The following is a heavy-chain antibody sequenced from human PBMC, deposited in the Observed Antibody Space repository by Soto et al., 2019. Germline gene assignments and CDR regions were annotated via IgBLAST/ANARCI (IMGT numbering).Heavy chain of an antibody. D-gene: IGHD2-21*02. Sequence: EVQLVESGGGLVKPGGSLRLSCAASGFTFSSYSMNWVRQAPGKGLEWVSSISSSSSYIYYADSVKGRFTISRDNAKNSLYLQMNSLRAEDTAVYYCAREDVVVTAYWYFDLWGRGTLVTVSS. CDR1: GFTFSSYS. CDR2: ISSSSSYI. J-gene: IGHJ2*01. V-gene: IGHV3-21*01. CDR3: AREDVVVTAYWYFDL.